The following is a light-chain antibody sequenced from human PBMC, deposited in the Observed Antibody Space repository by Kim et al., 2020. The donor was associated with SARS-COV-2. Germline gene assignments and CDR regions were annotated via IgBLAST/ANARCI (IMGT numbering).Light chain of an antibody. CDR1: SSNIGSNY. CDR2: RNN. J-gene: IGLJ2*01. CDR3: AAWDDSLSGRGV. Sequence: ELTQPPSASGTPGQRVTISCSGSSSNIGSNYVYWYQQLPGTAPKLLIYRNNQRPSGVPDRFSGSKSGTSASLAISGLRSEDEADYYCAAWDDSLSGRGVFGGGTKVTVL. V-gene: IGLV1-47*01.